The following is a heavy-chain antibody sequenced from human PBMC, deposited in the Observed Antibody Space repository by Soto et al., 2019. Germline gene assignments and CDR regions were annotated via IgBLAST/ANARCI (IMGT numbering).Heavy chain of an antibody. CDR2: IFYSGST. CDR3: VRPVNFYYYYMDV. CDR1: SGTISSSNW. Sequence: ATLSLTCAVSSGTISSSNWWTWVRQPPGKGLEWIGSIFYSGSTYYNPSLESRVTISIDTSKNQFSLKLSSVTAADTAVYYCVRPVNFYYYYMDVWGKGTTVTVSS. J-gene: IGHJ6*03. V-gene: IGHV4-39*01.